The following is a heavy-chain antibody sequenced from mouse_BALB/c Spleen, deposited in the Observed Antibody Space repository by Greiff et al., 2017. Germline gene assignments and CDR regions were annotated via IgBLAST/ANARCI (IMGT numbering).Heavy chain of an antibody. Sequence: VQLQQSGAELVKPGASVKLSCTASGFNIKDTYMHWVKQRPEQGLEWIGRIDPANGNTKYDPKFQGKATITADTSSNTAYLQLSSLTSEDTAVYYCAGYDYDVGFDYWGQGTTLTVSS. CDR3: AGYDYDVGFDY. CDR1: GFNIKDTY. CDR2: IDPANGNT. J-gene: IGHJ2*01. V-gene: IGHV14-3*02. D-gene: IGHD2-4*01.